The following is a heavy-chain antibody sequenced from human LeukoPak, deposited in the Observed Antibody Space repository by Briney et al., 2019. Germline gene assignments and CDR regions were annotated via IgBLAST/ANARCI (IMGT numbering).Heavy chain of an antibody. CDR1: GGTFSSYA. V-gene: IGHV1-69*04. D-gene: IGHD2-8*01. CDR3: ATMLEGYYFDY. CDR2: IIPILGIA. Sequence: ASVKVSCKASGGTFSSYAISWVRQAPGQGLEWMGRIIPILGIANYAQKFQGRVTITSDKSTSTAYMGLSSLRSEDTAVYYCATMLEGYYFDYWGQGTLVTVSS. J-gene: IGHJ4*02.